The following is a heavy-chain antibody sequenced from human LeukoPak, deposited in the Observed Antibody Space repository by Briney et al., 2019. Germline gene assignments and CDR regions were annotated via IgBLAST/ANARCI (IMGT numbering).Heavy chain of an antibody. V-gene: IGHV3-21*01. CDR1: GFTFSTYS. D-gene: IGHD6-19*01. Sequence: GGSLRLSCAASGFTFSTYSMNWVRQAPGKGLEWVSSISSSSSYIYYADSLKGRFTISRDNAKNSLYLQMNSLRAEDTAVYYCARDLAVAGKGYYYYYMDVWGKGTTVTVSS. CDR2: ISSSSSYI. CDR3: ARDLAVAGKGYYYYYMDV. J-gene: IGHJ6*03.